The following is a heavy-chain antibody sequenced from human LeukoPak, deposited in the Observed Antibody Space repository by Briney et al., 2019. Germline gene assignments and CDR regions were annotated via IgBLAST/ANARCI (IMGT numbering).Heavy chain of an antibody. V-gene: IGHV4-59*01. CDR1: GGSISSYY. CDR3: ARVTGGFDP. D-gene: IGHD2-8*02. J-gene: IGHJ5*02. Sequence: SETLSLTCTVSGGSISSYYWSWIRQPPGKGLEWIGYIHYSGSTNYNPSLKSRVTISVDTSKNQFSLKPSPVTAADTAVYYCARVTGGFDPWGQGTLVTVSS. CDR2: IHYSGST.